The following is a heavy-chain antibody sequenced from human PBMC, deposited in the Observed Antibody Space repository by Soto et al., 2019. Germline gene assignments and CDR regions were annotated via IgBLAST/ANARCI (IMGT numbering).Heavy chain of an antibody. J-gene: IGHJ4*02. CDR2: ISWNSGSI. CDR3: AKDIVPLGNDRFDY. CDR1: GFTFDDYA. Sequence: GGSLRLSCAASGFTFDDYAMHWVRQAPGKGLEWVSGISWNSGSIGYADSVKGRFTISRDNAKNSLYLQMNSLRAEDTALYYCAKDIVPLGNDRFDYWGQGTLVTVSS. D-gene: IGHD1-1*01. V-gene: IGHV3-9*01.